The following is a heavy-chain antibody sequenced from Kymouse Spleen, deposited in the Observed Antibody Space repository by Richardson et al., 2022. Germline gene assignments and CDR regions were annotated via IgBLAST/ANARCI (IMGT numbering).Heavy chain of an antibody. CDR3: ARRVLRFLEWLFQLL*L. J-gene: IGHJ4*02. Sequence: QLQLQESGPGLVKPSETLSLTCTVSGGSISSSSYYWGWIRQPPGKGLEWIGSIYYSGSTYYNPSLKSRVTISVDTSKNQFSLKLSSVTAADTAVYYCARRVLRFLEWLFQLL*LLGPGNPGHRLL. V-gene: IGHV4-39*01. CDR1: GGSISSSSYY. D-gene: IGHD3-3*01. CDR2: IYYSGST.